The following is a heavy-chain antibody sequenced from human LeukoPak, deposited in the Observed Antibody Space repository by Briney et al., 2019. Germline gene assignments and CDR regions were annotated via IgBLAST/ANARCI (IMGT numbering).Heavy chain of an antibody. V-gene: IGHV3-48*04. CDR2: ISSSGSTI. Sequence: PGGSLRLSCAASGFTFSSYAMSWVRQAPGKGLEWVSYISSSGSTIYYADSVKGRFTISRDNAKNSLYLQMNSLRAEDTAVYYCARAYGGNSIGHAFDIWGQGTMVTVSS. CDR3: ARAYGGNSIGHAFDI. CDR1: GFTFSSYA. J-gene: IGHJ3*02. D-gene: IGHD4-23*01.